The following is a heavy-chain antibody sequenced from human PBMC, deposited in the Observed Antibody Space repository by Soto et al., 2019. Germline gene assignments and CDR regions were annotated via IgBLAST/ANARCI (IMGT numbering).Heavy chain of an antibody. V-gene: IGHV4-4*02. CDR1: GDSISSNYW. D-gene: IGHD5-18*01. Sequence: PWETRSLTCAVYGDSISSNYWWSWVRQPPGKGLEWIGEIYHSGSTNYYPSLRSRVTISVDKSKNQFSLKLNSLTAADTAVYYCARGVTTMGNLVVWIDPWGQGPLVTVSS. CDR2: IYHSGST. CDR3: ARGVTTMGNLVVWIDP. J-gene: IGHJ5*02.